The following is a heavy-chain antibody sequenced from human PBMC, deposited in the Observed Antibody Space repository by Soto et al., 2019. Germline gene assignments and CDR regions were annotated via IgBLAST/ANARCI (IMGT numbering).Heavy chain of an antibody. J-gene: IGHJ6*02. V-gene: IGHV3-23*01. CDR2: ISGGGDTT. D-gene: IGHD3-3*01. CDR3: AKSNQIFGVLNDYLYYGLDV. CDR1: GFTFSGYA. Sequence: PGGSLRLSCVASGFTFSGYAMSWVRQAPGKGLEWLSTISGGGDTTHYADSVKGRFAISRDNSRNTVFLQLNSLGAEDTAVYYCAKSNQIFGVLNDYLYYGLDVWGQGTTVTVSS.